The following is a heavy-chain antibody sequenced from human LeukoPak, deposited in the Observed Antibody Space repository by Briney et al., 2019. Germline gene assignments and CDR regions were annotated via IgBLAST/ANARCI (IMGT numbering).Heavy chain of an antibody. V-gene: IGHV4-34*12. CDR3: ARAYGSGSYPAY. Sequence: SETLSLTCSVFGGSVIGYYWSWIRQPPGKGLGWIGEIMHLGSTNYNPSLKSRVTISVDTSKNQFSLKLSSVTAADTAVYFCARAYGSGSYPAYWGQGALVTVSS. J-gene: IGHJ4*02. CDR1: GGSVIGYY. D-gene: IGHD3-10*01. CDR2: IMHLGST.